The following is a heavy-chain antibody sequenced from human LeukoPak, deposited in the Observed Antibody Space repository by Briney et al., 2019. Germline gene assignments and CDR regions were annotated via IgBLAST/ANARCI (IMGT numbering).Heavy chain of an antibody. Sequence: GGSLRLSCAASGFTFSRYWMSWVRQAPGKGLEWVANIKKDGSEKYYVDSVKGRFTISRDNAKNSLYLQMNSLRAEDTAVYYCAGGTPAFDPWGQGTLVTVSS. CDR1: GFTFSRYW. V-gene: IGHV3-7*01. D-gene: IGHD1-26*01. CDR2: IKKDGSEK. J-gene: IGHJ5*02. CDR3: AGGTPAFDP.